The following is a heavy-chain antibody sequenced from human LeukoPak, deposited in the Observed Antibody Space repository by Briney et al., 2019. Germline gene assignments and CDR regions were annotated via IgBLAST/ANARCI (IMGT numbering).Heavy chain of an antibody. Sequence: SETLSLTCTVSGGSISSDYWSWIRQPPGKGLDWIGYIYYSGITNYNPSLTRRVTISVDTSKNQLSLKLSSVTAGDTGVYYCARLHYDSSGYYYFDYWGQGTLVTVSS. D-gene: IGHD3-22*01. CDR1: GGSISSDY. CDR2: IYYSGIT. V-gene: IGHV4-59*08. CDR3: ARLHYDSSGYYYFDY. J-gene: IGHJ4*02.